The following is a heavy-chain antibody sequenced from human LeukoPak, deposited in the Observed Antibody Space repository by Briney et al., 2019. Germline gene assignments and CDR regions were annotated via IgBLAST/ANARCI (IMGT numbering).Heavy chain of an antibody. D-gene: IGHD5-12*01. J-gene: IGHJ4*02. CDR3: ARESGYSFDY. CDR1: GYSISSGYY. V-gene: IGHV4-38-2*02. CDR2: IYRSGST. Sequence: RSSETLSLTCTVSGYSISSGYYWGWIRQPPGKGLEWIGSIYRSGSTYYNPSLKSRVTISVDTSKNQFSLKLSSVTAADTAVYYCARESGYSFDYWGQGTLVTVSS.